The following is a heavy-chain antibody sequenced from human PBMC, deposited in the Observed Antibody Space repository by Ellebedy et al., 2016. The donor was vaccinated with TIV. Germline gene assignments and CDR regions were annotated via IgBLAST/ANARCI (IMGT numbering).Heavy chain of an antibody. Sequence: MPSETLSLTCTVSGGSISSYYWSWIRQPPGKGLEWIGYIYYSGSTNYNPSLKSRVTISVDTSKNQFSLKLTSVTAADTAVYYCARSYYDKVFPFDYWGQGTLVTVSS. J-gene: IGHJ4*02. CDR2: IYYSGST. V-gene: IGHV4-59*01. CDR1: GGSISSYY. D-gene: IGHD3-22*01. CDR3: ARSYYDKVFPFDY.